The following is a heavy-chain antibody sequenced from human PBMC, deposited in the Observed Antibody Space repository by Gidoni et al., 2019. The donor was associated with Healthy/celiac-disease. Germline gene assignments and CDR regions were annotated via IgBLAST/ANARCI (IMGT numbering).Heavy chain of an antibody. Sequence: WYSQAPGKGLEWVGFIRSKAYGGTTEYAASVKGRFTISRDDSKSIAYLQMNSLKTEDTAVYYCTSPGIAAAGTGDWGQGTLVTVSS. CDR2: IRSKAYGGTT. D-gene: IGHD6-13*01. J-gene: IGHJ4*02. CDR3: TSPGIAAAGTGD. V-gene: IGHV3-49*03.